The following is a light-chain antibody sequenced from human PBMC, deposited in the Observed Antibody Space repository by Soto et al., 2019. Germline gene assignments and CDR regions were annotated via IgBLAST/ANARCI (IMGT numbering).Light chain of an antibody. Sequence: EIVMTQSPATLAGSPGETVTLSCRASQSLSGNLAWYQQKPGQAPRLLIFRASTRATGVPARFGGRGSGTEFTLTISGLQSEDFAVYYCQQYSMWPPWTFGPGTKVDIK. V-gene: IGKV3-15*01. CDR2: RAS. J-gene: IGKJ1*01. CDR3: QQYSMWPPWT. CDR1: QSLSGN.